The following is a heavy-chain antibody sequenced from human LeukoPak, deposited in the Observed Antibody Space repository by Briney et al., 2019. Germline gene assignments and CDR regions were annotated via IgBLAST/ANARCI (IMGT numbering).Heavy chain of an antibody. CDR3: AKGAHITMVRGALEN. D-gene: IGHD3-10*01. CDR2: IWFDGTSK. CDR1: SFTFSNYG. Sequence: PGRSLRLSCAASSFTFSNYGMHWVRQAPGKGLEWVAVIWFDGTSKYYADSVKGRFTISRDNSKNTLYLQMNSLRAEDTAVYYCAKGAHITMVRGALENLGQGTLATVSS. V-gene: IGHV3-33*06. J-gene: IGHJ4*02.